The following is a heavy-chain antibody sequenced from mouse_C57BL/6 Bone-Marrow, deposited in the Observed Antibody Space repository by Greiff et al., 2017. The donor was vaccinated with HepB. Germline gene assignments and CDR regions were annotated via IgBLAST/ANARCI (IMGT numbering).Heavy chain of an antibody. CDR2: ISDGGSYT. Sequence: EVQLVESGGGLVKPGGSLKLSCAASGFTFSSYAMSWVRQTPEKRLEWVATISDGGSYTYYPDNVKGRFTISRDNAKNNLYLQMSHLKSEDTAMYYCARDYYGSSPSYYFDYWGQGTTLTVSS. J-gene: IGHJ2*01. CDR1: GFTFSSYA. V-gene: IGHV5-4*01. CDR3: ARDYYGSSPSYYFDY. D-gene: IGHD1-1*01.